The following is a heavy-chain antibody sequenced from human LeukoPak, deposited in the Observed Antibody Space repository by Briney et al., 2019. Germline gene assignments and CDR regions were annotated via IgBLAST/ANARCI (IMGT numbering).Heavy chain of an antibody. CDR2: IKSKTDGGTT. V-gene: IGHV3-15*01. D-gene: IGHD3-16*01. Sequence: GWSLSLSRVACGFIFSNPWMRGVRPARGRGLEWVGRIKSKTDGGTTDYAASVKDRFTISSDESINKLHLQMNGLKTEDTAVYYCTTDHDYVWGSYLTDYWGQGTLVTVCS. CDR1: GFIFSNPW. CDR3: TTDHDYVWGSYLTDY. J-gene: IGHJ4*02.